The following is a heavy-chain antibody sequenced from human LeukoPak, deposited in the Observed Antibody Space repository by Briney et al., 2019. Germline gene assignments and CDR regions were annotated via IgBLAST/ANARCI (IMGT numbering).Heavy chain of an antibody. CDR2: INHSGST. J-gene: IGHJ4*02. V-gene: IGHV4-34*01. Sequence: SETLSLTCAVYGGSFSGYYWSWIRQPPGKGLEWIEEINHSGSTNYNPSLKSRVTISVDTSKNQFSLKLSSVTAADTAVYYCARHKADYWGQGTLVTVSS. CDR1: GGSFSGYY. CDR3: ARHKADY.